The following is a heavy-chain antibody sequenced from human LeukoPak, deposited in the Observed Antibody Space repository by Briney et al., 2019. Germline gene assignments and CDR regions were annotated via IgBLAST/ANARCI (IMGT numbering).Heavy chain of an antibody. V-gene: IGHV3-7*01. Sequence: AGGSLRLSCAVSGFRFSSNCMSWVRQAPGKGLKWVAKIKEDRNEIYYVDSVKGRFTISRDNTKNSLFLQMNSLRAEDTAVYYCATGGAVAGRFAYWGQGTLVTVSS. CDR2: IKEDRNEI. J-gene: IGHJ4*02. D-gene: IGHD6-19*01. CDR1: GFRFSSNC. CDR3: ATGGAVAGRFAY.